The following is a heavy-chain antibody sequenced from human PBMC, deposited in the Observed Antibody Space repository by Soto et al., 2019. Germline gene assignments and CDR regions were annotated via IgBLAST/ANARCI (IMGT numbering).Heavy chain of an antibody. J-gene: IGHJ4*02. CDR3: AKDPSIFGVVTQFDY. CDR1: GFTFSSYA. V-gene: IGHV3-23*01. D-gene: IGHD3-3*01. Sequence: GGSLRLSCAASGFTFSSYAMSWVRQAPGKGLEWVSAISGSGGSTYYADSVEGRFTISRDNSKNTLYLQMNSLRAEDTAVYYCAKDPSIFGVVTQFDYWGQGTLVTVSS. CDR2: ISGSGGST.